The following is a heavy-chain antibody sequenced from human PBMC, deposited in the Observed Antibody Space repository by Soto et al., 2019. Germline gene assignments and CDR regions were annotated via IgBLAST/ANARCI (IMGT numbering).Heavy chain of an antibody. CDR2: AHHSGRT. CDR1: GGSMTSSNW. V-gene: IGHV4-4*02. D-gene: IGHD1-26*01. Sequence: QVQLQESGPGLVKPSGTLSLTCTVSGGSMTSSNWWNWVRQSPGKGLEWIGEAHHSGRTNYNPSLNNQDTISVDKSKNHFSLKLSSVTAADTAVYYCARSEATGLDYWGQGTLVTVSS. J-gene: IGHJ4*02. CDR3: ARSEATGLDY.